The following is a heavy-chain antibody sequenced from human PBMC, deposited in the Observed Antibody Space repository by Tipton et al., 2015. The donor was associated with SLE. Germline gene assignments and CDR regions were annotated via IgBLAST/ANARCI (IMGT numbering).Heavy chain of an antibody. D-gene: IGHD3-16*02. J-gene: IGHJ3*02. V-gene: IGHV4-4*02. Sequence: SLRLSCAVSGGSIRSSNWWSWVRQPPGKGLEWIGEIHHGGSTNYNPSLKSRVTISVDTSKNQFSLKLSSVTAADTAVYYCAQAHLWGSYRYASDIWGQGTMVTVSS. CDR3: AQAHLWGSYRYASDI. CDR2: IHHGGST. CDR1: GGSIRSSNW.